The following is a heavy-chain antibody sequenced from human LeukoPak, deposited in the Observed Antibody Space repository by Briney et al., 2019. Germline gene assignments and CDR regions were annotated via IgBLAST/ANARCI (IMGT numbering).Heavy chain of an antibody. CDR2: MNPNSGNT. J-gene: IGHJ5*02. CDR1: GYTFTSYD. V-gene: IGHV1-8*01. Sequence: ASVKVSCKASGYTFTSYDINWVRQATGQGLEWMGWMNPNSGNTGYAQKFQGRVTMTRNTSISTAYMELSSLRSEDTAVYYCASRRWFRSSSSVGNWFDPWDQGTLVTVSS. CDR3: ASRRWFRSSSSVGNWFDP. D-gene: IGHD2-2*01.